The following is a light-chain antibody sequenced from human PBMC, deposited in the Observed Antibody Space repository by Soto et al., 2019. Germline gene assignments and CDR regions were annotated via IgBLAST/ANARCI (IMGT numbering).Light chain of an antibody. Sequence: EMVMTQSPATLSVSPGERVTLSCRASESVHRNLAWYQQKPGQGPSLLIYYASTRATGVPDRFTGSGSGTEFTLTISSLQSEDFGVYHRQHYSNWPPTFGPGTKVEIK. V-gene: IGKV3-15*01. CDR2: YAS. J-gene: IGKJ3*01. CDR1: ESVHRN. CDR3: QHYSNWPPT.